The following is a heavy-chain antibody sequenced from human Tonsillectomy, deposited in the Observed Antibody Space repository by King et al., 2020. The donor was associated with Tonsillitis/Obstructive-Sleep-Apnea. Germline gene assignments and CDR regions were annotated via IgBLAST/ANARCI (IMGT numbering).Heavy chain of an antibody. D-gene: IGHD6-6*01. V-gene: IGHV3-23*04. CDR3: AKDWGDIAARPRHFDY. CDR1: GFTFSSYA. J-gene: IGHJ4*02. Sequence: VQLVESGGGLVQPGGSLRLSCAASGFTFSSYAMSWVRQAPGKGLEWVSAISGSGGSTYYADSVKGRFTISRDNSKGTLYLQMNSLRAEDTAVYYCAKDWGDIAARPRHFDYWGQGTLVTVSS. CDR2: ISGSGGST.